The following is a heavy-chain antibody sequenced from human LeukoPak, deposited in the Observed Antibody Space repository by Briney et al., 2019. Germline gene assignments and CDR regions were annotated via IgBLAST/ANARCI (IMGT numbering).Heavy chain of an antibody. CDR1: GFTFDDYG. CDR3: ARVRRDGYYDSSGYHQDAFDI. D-gene: IGHD3-22*01. J-gene: IGHJ3*02. Sequence: GGSLRLSCAASGFTFDDYGMSWVRQAPGKGLEWVSGINWNGGSTGYADYVKGRFTNSRDNAKNSLYLQMNGLRAEDTALYYCARVRRDGYYDSSGYHQDAFDIWGQGTMVTVSS. CDR2: INWNGGST. V-gene: IGHV3-20*04.